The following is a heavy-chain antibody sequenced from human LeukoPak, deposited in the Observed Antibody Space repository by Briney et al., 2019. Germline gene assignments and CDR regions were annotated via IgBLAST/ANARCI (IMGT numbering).Heavy chain of an antibody. CDR1: GGSFSGYY. V-gene: IGHV4-34*01. D-gene: IGHD1-14*01. J-gene: IGHJ4*02. CDR2: INHSGST. Sequence: PSETLSLTCAVYGGSFSGYYWSWLRQPPGKGLEWIGEINHSGSTNYNPSLKSRVTISVDTSKNQFSLKLSSVTAADTAVYYCARKARRVKFDYWGQGTLVTVSS. CDR3: ARKARRVKFDY.